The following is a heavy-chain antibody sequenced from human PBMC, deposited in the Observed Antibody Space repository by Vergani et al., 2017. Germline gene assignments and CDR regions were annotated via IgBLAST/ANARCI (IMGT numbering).Heavy chain of an antibody. Sequence: QVQLVQSGAEVKKPGSSVKVSCKASGGTFSSYAISWVRQAPGQGLEWMGRIIPIFGTANYAQKFQGRVTITADESTSTAYMELSSLRSEDTAVYYCAGDLDSPTRLYDYYGMDVWGQGTTVTVSS. D-gene: IGHD3-9*01. CDR3: AGDLDSPTRLYDYYGMDV. V-gene: IGHV1-69*18. J-gene: IGHJ6*02. CDR1: GGTFSSYA. CDR2: IIPIFGTA.